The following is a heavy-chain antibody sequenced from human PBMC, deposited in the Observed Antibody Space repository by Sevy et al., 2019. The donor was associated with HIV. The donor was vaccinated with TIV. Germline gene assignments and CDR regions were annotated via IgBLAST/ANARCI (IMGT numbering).Heavy chain of an antibody. D-gene: IGHD4-17*01. CDR1: GFTFSSYA. CDR3: GNGDNHYAIDY. Sequence: GGSLRLSCAASGFTFSSYAMSWVRQVPGKGLEWVSAISGSGGSTYYANSVEGRFTISRDSFKKTLYLQMNSLRAEDTAVYYCGNGDNHYAIDYWGQGTLVTVSS. V-gene: IGHV3-23*01. CDR2: ISGSGGST. J-gene: IGHJ4*02.